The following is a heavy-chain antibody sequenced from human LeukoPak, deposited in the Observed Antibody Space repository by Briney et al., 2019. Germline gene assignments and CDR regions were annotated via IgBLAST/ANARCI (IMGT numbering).Heavy chain of an antibody. J-gene: IGHJ4*02. CDR2: FSGSGDTT. CDR1: GFTFSTYA. V-gene: IGHV3-23*01. CDR3: APYSLEAFNH. D-gene: IGHD2-15*01. Sequence: GGSLRLSCVASGFTFSTYAMYWVRQAPGKGLEWVSAFSGSGDTTYYADSVKGRFTISRDNSKNTLYLQMNSLGGEDTAVYYCAPYSLEAFNHWGQGALVTVSS.